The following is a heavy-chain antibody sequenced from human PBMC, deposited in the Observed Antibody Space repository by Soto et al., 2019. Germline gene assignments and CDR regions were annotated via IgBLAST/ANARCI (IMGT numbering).Heavy chain of an antibody. D-gene: IGHD6-19*01. CDR2: INPSGGST. Sequence: QVQLVQSGAEVKKPGASVKVSCKASGYTFTSYYMHWVRQAPGQGLEWMGIINPSGGSTSYAQKFQGRVTMTRDTATSTVYMELSSLRSEDTAVYYCASGEVAGTGWFDPWGQGTLVTVSS. J-gene: IGHJ5*02. CDR1: GYTFTSYY. CDR3: ASGEVAGTGWFDP. V-gene: IGHV1-46*01.